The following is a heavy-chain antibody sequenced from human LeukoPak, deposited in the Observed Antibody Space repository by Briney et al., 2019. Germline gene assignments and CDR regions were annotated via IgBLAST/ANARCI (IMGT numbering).Heavy chain of an antibody. D-gene: IGHD6-13*01. V-gene: IGHV3-7*05. CDR3: AKDAAGPEY. CDR2: IHEDGSDK. Sequence: GGSLRLSCVVSGFTFSSYWMNWVRQAPGKGLEWVANIHEDGSDKYYVDSVKGRFTISRDNAKNSLYLQMNSLRVEDTAIYYCAKDAAGPEYWGQGTLVTVSS. J-gene: IGHJ4*02. CDR1: GFTFSSYW.